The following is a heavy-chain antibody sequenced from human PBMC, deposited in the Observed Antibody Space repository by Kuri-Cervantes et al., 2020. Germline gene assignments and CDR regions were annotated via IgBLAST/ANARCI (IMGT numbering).Heavy chain of an antibody. Sequence: GGSLRLSCAASGFTFSSYAMSWVRQAPGKGLEWVSAISGSGGSTYYADSVKGRFTISRDNSKNTLYLQMNSLRAEDTAVYYCAKVPLAVAGTGPLVYFQHWGQGTLVTVS. J-gene: IGHJ1*01. CDR3: AKVPLAVAGTGPLVYFQH. CDR1: GFTFSSYA. V-gene: IGHV3-23*01. CDR2: ISGSGGST. D-gene: IGHD6-19*01.